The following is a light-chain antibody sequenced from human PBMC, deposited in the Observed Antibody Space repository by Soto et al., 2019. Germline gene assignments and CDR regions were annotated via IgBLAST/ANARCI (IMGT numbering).Light chain of an antibody. CDR3: SAYTARSTLV. CDR1: MRDVGAYNL. Sequence: QSALTQPASVSGSAGQSITISCSGTMRDVGAYNLVSWYQQHPGTAPKLIIYEVRNRPSGISSRFSGSRSGNTASLTISGLQPEYEGAYYCSAYTARSTLVFGGGTKVTVL. V-gene: IGLV2-14*01. CDR2: EVR. J-gene: IGLJ3*02.